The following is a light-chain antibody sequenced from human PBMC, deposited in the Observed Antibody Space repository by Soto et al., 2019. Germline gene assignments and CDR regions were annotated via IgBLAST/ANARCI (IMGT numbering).Light chain of an antibody. V-gene: IGLV2-14*01. CDR1: SSDVGGYNY. J-gene: IGLJ2*01. CDR2: DVS. CDR3: SSYTSGSTYVV. Sequence: QSALTQPASVSGSPGQSITISCTGTSSDVGGYNYVSWYQQHPGKAPKLMIYDVSNRPSGVSNRFSGSKSGNTASLTISGLQAEDEADSYCSSYTSGSTYVVFGGGTKLTVL.